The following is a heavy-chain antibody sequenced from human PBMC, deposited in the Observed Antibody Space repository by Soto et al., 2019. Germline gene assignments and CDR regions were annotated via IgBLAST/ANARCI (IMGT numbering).Heavy chain of an antibody. CDR1: GYSFRSYW. CDR3: ARSEDPPVTTYWGPLDV. D-gene: IGHD4-4*01. J-gene: IGHJ6*02. CDR2: IYPGDSNT. V-gene: IGHV5-51*01. Sequence: PGESLKISCKTSGYSFRSYWIGWVRQMPGKGLEWMGIIYPGDSNTRYSPSFQGQVTISADKSISTAFLQWSSLKAADSAMYYCARSEDPPVTTYWGPLDVWGQGTTVTVSS.